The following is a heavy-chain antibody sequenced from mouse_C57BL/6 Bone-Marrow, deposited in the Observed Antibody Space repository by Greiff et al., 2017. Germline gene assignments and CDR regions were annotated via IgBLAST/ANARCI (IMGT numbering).Heavy chain of an antibody. CDR3: ARGMGPWCAY. Sequence: EVKLMESGGGLVKPGGSLKLSCAASGFTFSSYAMSWVRQTPEKRLEWVATISDGGSYTYSPDNVKGRFTISRDNAKNNLYLQMSHLKSEDTAMYYCARGMGPWCAYGGQGTLVTVSA. CDR1: GFTFSSYA. V-gene: IGHV5-4*03. CDR2: ISDGGSYT. J-gene: IGHJ3*01. D-gene: IGHD4-1*01.